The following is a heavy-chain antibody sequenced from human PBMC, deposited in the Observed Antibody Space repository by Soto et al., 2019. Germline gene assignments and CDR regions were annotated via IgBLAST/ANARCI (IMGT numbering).Heavy chain of an antibody. D-gene: IGHD3-9*01. CDR3: AKDLPYYYDILTGYFGY. J-gene: IGHJ4*02. Sequence: PGGSLRLSCAASGFTFSSYAMSWVRQAPGKGLEWVSAISGSGGSTYYADSVKGRFTISRDNSKNTLYLQMNSLRAEDTAVYYCAKDLPYYYDILTGYFGYWGQGTLVTVS. CDR1: GFTFSSYA. CDR2: ISGSGGST. V-gene: IGHV3-23*01.